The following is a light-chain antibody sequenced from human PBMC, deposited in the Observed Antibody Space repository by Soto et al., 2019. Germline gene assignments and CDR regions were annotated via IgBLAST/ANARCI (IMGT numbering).Light chain of an antibody. V-gene: IGLV2-14*01. Sequence: QSALTQPASVSGSPGQSITISCTGTSSDVGGYNYVSWYQQHPGKAPKHMIYDVSNRPSGVSNRFSGSKSGNTASLTISGLQAEVEADYYCSSYTSSSTLVVFGGGTKLTVL. CDR3: SSYTSSSTLVV. CDR2: DVS. CDR1: SSDVGGYNY. J-gene: IGLJ2*01.